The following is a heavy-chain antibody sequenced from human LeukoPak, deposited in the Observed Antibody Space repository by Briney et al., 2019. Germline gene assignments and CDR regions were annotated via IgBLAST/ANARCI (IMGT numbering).Heavy chain of an antibody. V-gene: IGHV4-39*01. Sequence: SETLSLTCTVSGGSISSSSYYWGWIRQPPGKGLEWIGSIHYSGSTYYNPSLKSRVTISVDTSKNQFSLKLSSVTAADMAVYYCARHSSGVRYFDWSRVYNWFDPWGQGTLVTVSS. CDR3: ARHSSGVRYFDWSRVYNWFDP. CDR1: GGSISSSSYY. J-gene: IGHJ5*02. CDR2: IHYSGST. D-gene: IGHD3-9*01.